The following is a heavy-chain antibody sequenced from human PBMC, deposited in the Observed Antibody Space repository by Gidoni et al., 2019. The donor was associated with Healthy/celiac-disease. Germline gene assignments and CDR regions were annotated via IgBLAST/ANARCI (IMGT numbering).Heavy chain of an antibody. J-gene: IGHJ5*02. CDR2: INHSGST. Sequence: QVQLQQWGAGLFKPSETLSLTCAVSGGSFSGYYWSWIRQPPGKGLEWIGEINHSGSTNYNPSLKSRVTISVDTSKNQFSLKLSSVTAADTAVYYCVCLDHRDVYNWFDPWGQGTLVTVSS. V-gene: IGHV4-34*01. CDR3: VCLDHRDVYNWFDP. CDR1: GGSFSGYY.